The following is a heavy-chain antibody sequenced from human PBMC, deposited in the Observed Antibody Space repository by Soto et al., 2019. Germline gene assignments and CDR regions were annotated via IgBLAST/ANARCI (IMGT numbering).Heavy chain of an antibody. CDR2: ISAYNGNT. Sequence: QVQLVQSVAAVKKPGASVKFSCKASGYTFTSYGISWVRQAPGQGLEWMGWISAYNGNTNYAQKLQGIVTMTTDTSTITAYMELRSLRSADTAVYYCARGEGRNIVVGDYWGQGTLVTVSS. CDR1: GYTFTSYG. CDR3: ARGEGRNIVVGDY. V-gene: IGHV1-18*01. J-gene: IGHJ4*02. D-gene: IGHD3-22*01.